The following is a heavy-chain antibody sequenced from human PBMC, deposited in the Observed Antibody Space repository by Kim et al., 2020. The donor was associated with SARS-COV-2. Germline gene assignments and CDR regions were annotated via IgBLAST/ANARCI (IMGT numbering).Heavy chain of an antibody. D-gene: IGHD4-17*01. Sequence: SVKVSCKASGGTFSSYAISWVRQAPGQGLEWMGRIIPILGIANYAQKFQGRVTITADKSTSTAYMELSSLRSEDTAVYYCARVPSNKPDYGGNHGFDYWGQGTLVTVSS. CDR2: IIPILGIA. CDR1: GGTFSSYA. J-gene: IGHJ4*02. CDR3: ARVPSNKPDYGGNHGFDY. V-gene: IGHV1-69*04.